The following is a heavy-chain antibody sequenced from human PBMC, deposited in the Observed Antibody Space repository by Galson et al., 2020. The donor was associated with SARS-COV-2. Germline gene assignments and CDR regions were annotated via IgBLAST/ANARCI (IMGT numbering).Heavy chain of an antibody. D-gene: IGHD3-22*01. Sequence: GESLKISCAASGFTFSNAWMSWVRQAPGKGLEWVGRIKSKTDGGTTDYAAPVKGRFPISRDDSKNTLYLQMNSLKTEDTAVYYCTTDNYDSSGYYYVPGAFDIWGQGTMVTVS. CDR1: GFTFSNAW. CDR3: TTDNYDSSGYYYVPGAFDI. V-gene: IGHV3-15*01. J-gene: IGHJ3*02. CDR2: IKSKTDGGTT.